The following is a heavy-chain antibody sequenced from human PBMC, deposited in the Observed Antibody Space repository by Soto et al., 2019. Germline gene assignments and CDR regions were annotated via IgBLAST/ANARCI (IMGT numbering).Heavy chain of an antibody. CDR3: ARDALIYYYYGMDV. Sequence: GGSLRLSCAASGFTFSSYAMHWVRQAPGKGLEWVAVISYDGSNKYYADSVKGRFTISRGNSKNTLYLQMNSLRAEDTAVYYCARDALIYYYYGMDVWGQGTTVTVSS. CDR2: ISYDGSNK. V-gene: IGHV3-30-3*01. CDR1: GFTFSSYA. D-gene: IGHD3-9*01. J-gene: IGHJ6*02.